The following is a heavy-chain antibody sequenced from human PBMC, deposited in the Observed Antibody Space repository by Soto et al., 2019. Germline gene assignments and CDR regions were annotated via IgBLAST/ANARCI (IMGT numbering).Heavy chain of an antibody. Sequence: QVQLVESGGGLVRPGGSLRLSCEASGFTFRDYYMTWFRQAPGKGLEWLSYIDSSTKYTNYADSVKGRFTISRDNAKNSLYLQMNSMRADDTAVYDCAREYYYTMDGWCQGTMVTVSS. CDR3: AREYYYTMDG. CDR2: IDSSTKYT. CDR1: GFTFRDYY. J-gene: IGHJ6*02. V-gene: IGHV3-11*05.